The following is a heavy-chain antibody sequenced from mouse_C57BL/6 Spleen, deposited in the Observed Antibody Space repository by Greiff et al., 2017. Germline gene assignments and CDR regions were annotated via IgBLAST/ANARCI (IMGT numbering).Heavy chain of an antibody. D-gene: IGHD2-5*01. CDR1: GYTFTSYW. CDR2: IHPNSGST. CDR3: ASYYSNNYFDY. J-gene: IGHJ2*01. V-gene: IGHV1-64*01. Sequence: VQLQQPGAELVKPGASVKLSCKASGYTFTSYWMHWVKQRPGQGLEWIGIIHPNSGSTNYNEKFKSKATLTVDKSSRTAYMQLSSLTSEDSAVYYCASYYSNNYFDYWGQGTTLTVSS.